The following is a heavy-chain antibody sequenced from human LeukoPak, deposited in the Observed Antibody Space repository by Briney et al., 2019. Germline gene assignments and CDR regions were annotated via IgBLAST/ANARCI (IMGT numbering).Heavy chain of an antibody. D-gene: IGHD3-9*01. CDR3: ARDGGYDILTGYEEDY. CDR1: GFTFNNCA. J-gene: IGHJ4*02. Sequence: GGPLRLSCAPSGFTFNNCAMSWVRQAPGKGLEWVSGISGSGGSTYYADSVKGRFTISRDNSKKTLYLQMNSLRAEDTAVYYCARDGGYDILTGYEEDYWGQGTLVTVSS. CDR2: ISGSGGST. V-gene: IGHV3-23*01.